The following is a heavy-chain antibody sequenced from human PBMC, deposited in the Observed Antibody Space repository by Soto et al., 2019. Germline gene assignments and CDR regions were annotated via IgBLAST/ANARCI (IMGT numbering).Heavy chain of an antibody. CDR3: AKDRSSTRGYAFDY. Sequence: EVQLLESGGGLVQPGGSLRLSCAASGFTFRNYAMSWARQAPGKGLEWVSAISGSGGTTHYADSVKGRFTISRDNAKNTRELQMNSLRVEDTAGYYCAKDRSSTRGYAFDYWGQGSLVTVSS. CDR1: GFTFRNYA. J-gene: IGHJ4*02. V-gene: IGHV3-23*01. CDR2: ISGSGGTT. D-gene: IGHD2-2*01.